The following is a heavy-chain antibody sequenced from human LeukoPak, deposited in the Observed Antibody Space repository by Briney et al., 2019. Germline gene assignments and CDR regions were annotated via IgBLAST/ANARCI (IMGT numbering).Heavy chain of an antibody. D-gene: IGHD1-26*01. CDR3: ARANHRGTKFPFDY. Sequence: SETLSLTCTVSGGSISSYYWSWIRQPPGKGLEWIGYIYYSGSTNYNPSLKSRVTISVDTSKNQFSPKLSSVTAADTAVYYCARANHRGTKFPFDYWGQGTLVTVSS. J-gene: IGHJ4*02. V-gene: IGHV4-59*01. CDR1: GGSISSYY. CDR2: IYYSGST.